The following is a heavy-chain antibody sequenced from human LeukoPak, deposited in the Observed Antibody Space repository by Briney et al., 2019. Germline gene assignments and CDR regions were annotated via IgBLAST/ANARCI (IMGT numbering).Heavy chain of an antibody. CDR1: GFTFSSYA. J-gene: IGHJ4*02. D-gene: IGHD2-21*02. V-gene: IGHV3-23*01. CDR3: ASIGGDWSY. CDR2: ISGSGGST. Sequence: GGSLRLSCAASGFTFSSYAMSWVRQAPGKGLEWVSVISGSGGSTYYADSVKGRFTISRDNAKNSLYLQMNSLRAEDTAVYYCASIGGDWSYWGQGTLVTVSS.